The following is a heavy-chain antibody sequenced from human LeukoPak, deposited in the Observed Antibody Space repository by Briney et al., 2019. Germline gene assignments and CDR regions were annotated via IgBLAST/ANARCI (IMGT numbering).Heavy chain of an antibody. D-gene: IGHD6-13*01. CDR1: GGSISRYY. CDR2: IYYSGST. V-gene: IGHV4-59*01. CDR3: ARGVIAAASNWFDP. J-gene: IGHJ5*02. Sequence: SETLSLTCAVSGGSISRYYWSWIRQPPGKGLEWIGYIYYSGSTNYNPSLKSRVTISVDTSKNQFSLKLSSVTAADTAVYYCARGVIAAASNWFDPWGQGTLVTVSS.